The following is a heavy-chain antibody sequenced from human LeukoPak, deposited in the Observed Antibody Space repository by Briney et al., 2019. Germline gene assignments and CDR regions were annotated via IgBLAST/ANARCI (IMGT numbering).Heavy chain of an antibody. CDR3: ARGTVFYDYVWGSYPPGDY. V-gene: IGHV3-20*04. J-gene: IGHJ4*02. Sequence: GGSLRLSCAASGFTFSNYAMSWVRQAPGKGLEWVSGINWNGGSTGYADSVKGRFTISRDNAKSSLYLQMNSLRAEDTALYYCARGTVFYDYVWGSYPPGDYWGQGTLVTVSS. D-gene: IGHD3-16*02. CDR1: GFTFSNYA. CDR2: INWNGGST.